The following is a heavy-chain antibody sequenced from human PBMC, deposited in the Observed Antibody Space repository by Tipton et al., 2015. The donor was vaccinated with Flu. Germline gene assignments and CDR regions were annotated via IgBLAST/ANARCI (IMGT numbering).Heavy chain of an antibody. V-gene: IGHV4-31*03. CDR2: IYYSGFT. CDR3: ARAIAAAGNGAPLEY. J-gene: IGHJ4*02. Sequence: TLSLTCTVSGGSISSGGYYWTWIRQHPGKGLEWIGYIYYSGFTYYNPSLKSRITISVDTSKSQFSLKLSSVTAADTAVYYCARAIAAAGNGAPLEYWGQGTPVTVSS. CDR1: GGSISSGGYY. D-gene: IGHD6-13*01.